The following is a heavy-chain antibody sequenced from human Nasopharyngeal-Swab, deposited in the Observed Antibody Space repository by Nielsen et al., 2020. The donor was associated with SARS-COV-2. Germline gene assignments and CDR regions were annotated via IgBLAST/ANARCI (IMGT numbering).Heavy chain of an antibody. D-gene: IGHD4-17*01. J-gene: IGHJ4*02. Sequence: GESLKISCAASGFIFSNYWMTWVRQAPGKGLEWVANIKQDGSEMYYVDSVKGRFTISRDNAKNTLYLQMNSLRAEDTAVYYCARDGDYTLDYWGQGTLVTVSS. CDR1: GFIFSNYW. V-gene: IGHV3-7*01. CDR3: ARDGDYTLDY. CDR2: IKQDGSEM.